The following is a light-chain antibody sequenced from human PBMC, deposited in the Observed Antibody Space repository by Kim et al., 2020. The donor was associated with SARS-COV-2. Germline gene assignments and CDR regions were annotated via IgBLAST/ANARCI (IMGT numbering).Light chain of an antibody. CDR2: SAS. V-gene: IGKV4-1*01. CDR3: QQYYTTPLT. CDR1: QNVLSSSSNKDY. Sequence: ATIKCKSSQNVLSSSSNKDYLAWYQQKPGQPPKLLIYSASTRASGVPDRFSGSGSGTDFTLTISSLQAEDVAVYYCQQYYTTPLTFGQGTKVDIK. J-gene: IGKJ1*01.